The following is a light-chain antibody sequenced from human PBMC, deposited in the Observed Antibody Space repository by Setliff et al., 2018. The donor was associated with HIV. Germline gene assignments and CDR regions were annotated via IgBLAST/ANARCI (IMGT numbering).Light chain of an antibody. CDR2: DAN. V-gene: IGLV1-40*01. CDR1: SSNVGTGFG. J-gene: IGLJ1*01. Sequence: QSVLTQPPSVSGAPGQRVTIYCSGSSSNVGTGFGVQWYQQFPGAAPKLLIHDANLRPSEVPVRFSGSKSVASASLDINGLEAEDEADYYCQSYYSRLNGYVFGTGTKVTVL. CDR3: QSYYSRLNGYV.